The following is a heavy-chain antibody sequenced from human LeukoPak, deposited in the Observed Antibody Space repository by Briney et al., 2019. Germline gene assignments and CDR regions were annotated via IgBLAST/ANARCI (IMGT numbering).Heavy chain of an antibody. V-gene: IGHV3-23*01. Sequence: SGGSLRLSCAASGFTFSSYAMSWVRQAPGQGLQWVSSISDIGGTFYADSVKGGFTISRDNSKNTVYLQMNRLRAEDTAIYYCSKDHCTTTRCVAGFDFWGQGTLVTVSS. CDR2: ISDIGGT. D-gene: IGHD2-2*01. J-gene: IGHJ4*02. CDR3: SKDHCTTTRCVAGFDF. CDR1: GFTFSSYA.